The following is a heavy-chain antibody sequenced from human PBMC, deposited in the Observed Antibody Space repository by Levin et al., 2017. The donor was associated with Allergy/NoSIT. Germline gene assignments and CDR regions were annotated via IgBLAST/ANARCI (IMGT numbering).Heavy chain of an antibody. D-gene: IGHD3-10*01. Sequence: EASVKVSYKASGYTFTGYYIHWVRQAPGQELEWMGWINPNSGGTNYAQKFQGRVTMTRDTSISTAYMELSSLRSDDTAVYYCARCGEFRVDYWGQGTLVTVSS. CDR1: GYTFTGYY. J-gene: IGHJ4*02. CDR3: ARCGEFRVDY. V-gene: IGHV1-2*02. CDR2: INPNSGGT.